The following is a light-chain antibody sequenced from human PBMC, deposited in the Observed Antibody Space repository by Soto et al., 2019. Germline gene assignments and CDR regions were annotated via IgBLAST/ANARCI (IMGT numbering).Light chain of an antibody. Sequence: QSELTKPASVSGCPGQSITISCTGKSSEVGAYNYVSWYQQHPAKVPKLMIYDVSNRPSGVSDRFSASKSGNTASLTISGLHSFFFTDYYSYSFSTISTYVF. V-gene: IGLV2-14*01. CDR1: SSEVGAYNY. J-gene: IGLJ1*01. CDR2: DVS. CDR3: YSFSTISTYV.